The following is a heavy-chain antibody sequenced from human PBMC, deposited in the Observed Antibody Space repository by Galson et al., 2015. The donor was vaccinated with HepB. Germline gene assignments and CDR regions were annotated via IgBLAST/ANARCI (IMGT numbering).Heavy chain of an antibody. Sequence: SLRLSCAASGFTFSSYSMNWVRQAPGKGLEWVSSISSSSSYIYYADSVKGRFTISRDNAKNSLYLQMNSLRAEDTAVYYCARDTGGYSSSWYNLDYWGQGTLVTVSS. D-gene: IGHD6-13*01. V-gene: IGHV3-21*01. CDR2: ISSSSSYI. CDR1: GFTFSSYS. CDR3: ARDTGGYSSSWYNLDY. J-gene: IGHJ4*02.